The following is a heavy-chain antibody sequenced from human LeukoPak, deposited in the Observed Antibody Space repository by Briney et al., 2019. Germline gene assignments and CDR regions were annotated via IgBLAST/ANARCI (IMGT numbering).Heavy chain of an antibody. Sequence: PSETLSLTCTVSGGSISSGGYYWSWIRQHPGKGLEWIGYIYYSGSTYYNPSLKSRVTISVDTSKNQFSLNLRSVTAADTAVYYCARDHEDIVGALDIWGQGTMVTVSS. CDR2: IYYSGST. V-gene: IGHV4-31*03. CDR1: GGSISSGGYY. J-gene: IGHJ3*02. CDR3: ARDHEDIVGALDI. D-gene: IGHD2-15*01.